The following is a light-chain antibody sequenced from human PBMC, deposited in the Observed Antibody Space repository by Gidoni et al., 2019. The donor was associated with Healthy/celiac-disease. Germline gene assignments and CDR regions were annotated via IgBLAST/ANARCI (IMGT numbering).Light chain of an antibody. CDR2: GAS. CDR3: QQYNNWPPMYT. CDR1: QSVSSN. V-gene: IGKV3-15*01. Sequence: EIVMTQSPATLSVSPGERATPSCRASQSVSSNLAWYQQKPGQAPRLLIYGASTRAPGIPSRFSGSGSGTEFTLTISSLQSEDFAVYYCQQYNNWPPMYTFGQXTKLEIK. J-gene: IGKJ2*01.